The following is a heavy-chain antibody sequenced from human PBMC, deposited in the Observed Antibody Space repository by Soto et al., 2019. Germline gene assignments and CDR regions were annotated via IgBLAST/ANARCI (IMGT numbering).Heavy chain of an antibody. Sequence: GASVKVSCKASGYTFTRYYMHWVRQAPGQGLYWMGWINPNSGGTNYAQKFQGWVTMTRDTSISTAYMELSRLRSDDTAVYYCARGITGTTDKIYYYYGMDVWGQGTTVTVSS. V-gene: IGHV1-2*04. D-gene: IGHD1-20*01. CDR2: INPNSGGT. CDR1: GYTFTRYY. CDR3: ARGITGTTDKIYYYYGMDV. J-gene: IGHJ6*02.